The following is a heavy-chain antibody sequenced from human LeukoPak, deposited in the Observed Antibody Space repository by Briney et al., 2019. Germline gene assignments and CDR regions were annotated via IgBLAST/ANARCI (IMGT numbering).Heavy chain of an antibody. J-gene: IGHJ4*02. Sequence: RASVKVSCKASGYTFTSYGISWVRQAPGQGLEWIGWISAYNGNKYYAQKLQGRVTMTTNTSTSTAYKELRSMSADATAVYYCARVEFYYDISGYTGDYWGQGALVTVSS. CDR1: GYTFTSYG. V-gene: IGHV1-18*01. D-gene: IGHD3-22*01. CDR3: ARVEFYYDISGYTGDY. CDR2: ISAYNGNK.